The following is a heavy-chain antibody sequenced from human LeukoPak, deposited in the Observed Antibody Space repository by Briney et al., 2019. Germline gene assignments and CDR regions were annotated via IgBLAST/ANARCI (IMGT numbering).Heavy chain of an antibody. Sequence: SETLSLTCAVSGYSISSGYYWGWIRQPPGKGLEWIGSIYHSGSTYYNPSLKSRVTISVDTSKNQFSLKLSTVTAADTAVYYCARSLLLWSGGPDAFDIWGQGTMVTVSS. D-gene: IGHD3-10*01. CDR2: IYHSGST. CDR1: GYSISSGYY. V-gene: IGHV4-38-2*01. J-gene: IGHJ3*02. CDR3: ARSLLLWSGGPDAFDI.